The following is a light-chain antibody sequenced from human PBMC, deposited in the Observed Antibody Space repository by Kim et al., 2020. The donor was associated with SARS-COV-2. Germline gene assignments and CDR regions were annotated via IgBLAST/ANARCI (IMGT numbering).Light chain of an antibody. CDR1: QSVSNSY. Sequence: EIVLTQSPGTLSLSPGEGATLSCRASQSVSNSYLAWYQQKPGQAPRLLIYGASSRATGIPDRFSGSGSGTDFTLTISRLEPEDFVVYYCQQYGSSPYTFGQGTKLEI. V-gene: IGKV3-20*01. CDR3: QQYGSSPYT. CDR2: GAS. J-gene: IGKJ2*01.